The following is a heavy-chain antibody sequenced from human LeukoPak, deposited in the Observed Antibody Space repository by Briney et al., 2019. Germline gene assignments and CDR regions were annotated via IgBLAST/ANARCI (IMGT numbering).Heavy chain of an antibody. D-gene: IGHD6-19*01. V-gene: IGHV3-7*05. CDR3: ASGQGWLAAS. CDR2: IKEDGSEK. Sequence: GGSLRLSCAASGRTFSSYWMNWGRQAPGKGLEWVANIKEDGSEKYSVDSVKRRFTIPRDSAKNSLYLQMNSRRDEDTAVYYCASGQGWLAASWGQGTLVTVSS. CDR1: GRTFSSYW. J-gene: IGHJ5*02.